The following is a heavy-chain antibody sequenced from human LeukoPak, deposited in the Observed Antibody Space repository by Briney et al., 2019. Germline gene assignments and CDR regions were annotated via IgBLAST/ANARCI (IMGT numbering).Heavy chain of an antibody. Sequence: ASVKVSCKASGGTFSSYAISWVRQAPGQGLEWMGRIIPILGIANYAQKFQGRVTITADKSTSTAYMELSSLRSEDTAVYYCARGDLAVAGDYWGQGTLVTVSS. J-gene: IGHJ4*02. CDR1: GGTFSSYA. CDR2: IIPILGIA. V-gene: IGHV1-69*04. CDR3: ARGDLAVAGDY. D-gene: IGHD6-19*01.